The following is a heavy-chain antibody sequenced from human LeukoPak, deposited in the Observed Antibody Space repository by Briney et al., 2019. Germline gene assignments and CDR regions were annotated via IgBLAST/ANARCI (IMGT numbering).Heavy chain of an antibody. D-gene: IGHD2-8*02. Sequence: GPVKVSCKASGYTFTGYYMHWVRQAPGQGLEWMRWINPNSGATNYVQKFQGRVTMTRDTSVSTAYMELSRLTSDDTAVYYCARGLVGSTNWFDPWGQGTLVTVSS. CDR2: INPNSGAT. CDR3: ARGLVGSTNWFDP. CDR1: GYTFTGYY. J-gene: IGHJ5*02. V-gene: IGHV1-2*02.